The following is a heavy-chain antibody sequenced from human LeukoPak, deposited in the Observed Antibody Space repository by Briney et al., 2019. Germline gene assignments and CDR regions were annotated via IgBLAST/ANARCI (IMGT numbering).Heavy chain of an antibody. J-gene: IGHJ4*02. D-gene: IGHD3-10*01. CDR2: IYHSGST. Sequence: SQTLSLTCAVSGGSISSGGYSWSWIRQPPGKGLEWIGYIYHSGSTYYNPSLKSRVTISVDRSKNQFSLKLSSVTAADTAVYYCARRGNYYGSGSYLTHHFDYWGQGTLVTVSS. V-gene: IGHV4-30-2*01. CDR3: ARRGNYYGSGSYLTHHFDY. CDR1: GGSISSGGYS.